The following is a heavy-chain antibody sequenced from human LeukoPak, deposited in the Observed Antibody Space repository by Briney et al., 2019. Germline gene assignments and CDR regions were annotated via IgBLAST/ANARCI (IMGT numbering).Heavy chain of an antibody. D-gene: IGHD2-15*01. CDR2: IYYRGST. J-gene: IGHJ4*02. V-gene: IGHV4-39*01. CDR3: ASHSIGVVVAAVFGGFDY. Sequence: SETLSLTCTVSGDSFSSSSYYWGWIRQPPGKGLEWIGSIYYRGSTYYNPSLNSRVTISVDPSKNQFSVKLSSVTAADTAVYYCASHSIGVVVAAVFGGFDYWGQGTLVTVSS. CDR1: GDSFSSSSYY.